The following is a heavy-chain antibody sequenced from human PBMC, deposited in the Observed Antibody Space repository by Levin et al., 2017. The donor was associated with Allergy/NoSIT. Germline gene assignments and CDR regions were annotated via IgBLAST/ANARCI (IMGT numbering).Heavy chain of an antibody. J-gene: IGHJ6*02. V-gene: IGHV1-69*13. D-gene: IGHD5-12*01. CDR3: ARVVSGHYYYGMDV. CDR2: VIPMFGAP. Sequence: SVKVSCKASGGTFSSFVICWVRQAPGQGLEWMGEVIPMFGAPNYAQKFRGRLTMTADESTSTAYMELNSLRSEDTAVYYCARVVSGHYYYGMDVWGQGTTVSVSS. CDR1: GGTFSSFV.